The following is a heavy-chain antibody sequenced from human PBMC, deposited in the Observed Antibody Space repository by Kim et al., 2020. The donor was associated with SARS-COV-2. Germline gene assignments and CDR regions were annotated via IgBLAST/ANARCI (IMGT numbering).Heavy chain of an antibody. Sequence: ASVKVSCKVSGYTLTELSMHWVRQAPGKGLEWMGGFDPEDGETIYAQKFQGRVTMTEDTSTDTAYMELSSLRSEDTAVYYCATGAIFGVVTMPDYWGQGTLVTVSS. J-gene: IGHJ4*02. V-gene: IGHV1-24*01. CDR2: FDPEDGET. CDR3: ATGAIFGVVTMPDY. D-gene: IGHD3-3*01. CDR1: GYTLTELS.